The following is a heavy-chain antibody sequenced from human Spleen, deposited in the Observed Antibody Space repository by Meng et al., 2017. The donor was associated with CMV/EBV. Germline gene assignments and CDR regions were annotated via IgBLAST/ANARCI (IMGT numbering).Heavy chain of an antibody. Sequence: SCKVSGYILTELSMHWVRQAPGKGLEWVAFIRYDGSNKYYADSVKGRFTISRDNSRNTLYLQMNSLTAEDTAVYYCAKSLSPQYFQDWGRGNLVTVSS. CDR1: GYILTELS. V-gene: IGHV3-30*02. CDR2: IRYDGSNK. J-gene: IGHJ1*01. CDR3: AKSLSPQYFQD. D-gene: IGHD2/OR15-2a*01.